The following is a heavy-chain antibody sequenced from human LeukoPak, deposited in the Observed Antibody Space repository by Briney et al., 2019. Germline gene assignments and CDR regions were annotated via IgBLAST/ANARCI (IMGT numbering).Heavy chain of an antibody. V-gene: IGHV1-2*02. CDR1: GYTFTGYY. D-gene: IGHD1-1*01. CDR3: AREGVDWNHSVYYFDY. J-gene: IGHJ4*02. Sequence: ASVTVSCKASGYTFTGYYMHWVRQAPGQGLEWMGWINPNSGGTNYAQKFRGRVTMTRDTSISTAYMELSRLRSDDTAVYYCAREGVDWNHSVYYFDYWGQGTLATVSS. CDR2: INPNSGGT.